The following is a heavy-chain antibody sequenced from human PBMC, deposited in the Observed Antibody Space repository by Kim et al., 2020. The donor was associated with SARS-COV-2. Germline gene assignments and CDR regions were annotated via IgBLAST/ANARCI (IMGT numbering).Heavy chain of an antibody. CDR1: GFTFSSYS. CDR3: AREPYYYDSSGKHDY. D-gene: IGHD3-22*01. V-gene: IGHV3-48*04. Sequence: GGSLRLSCAASGFTFSSYSMNWVRQAPGKGLEWVSYISSSSSTIYYADSVKGRFTISRDNAKNSLYLQMNSLRAEDTAVYYCAREPYYYDSSGKHDYWGQGTLVTVSS. J-gene: IGHJ4*02. CDR2: ISSSSSTI.